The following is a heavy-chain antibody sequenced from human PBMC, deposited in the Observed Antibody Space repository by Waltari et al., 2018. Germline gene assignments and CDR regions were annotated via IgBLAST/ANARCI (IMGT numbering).Heavy chain of an antibody. CDR3: AREEGYCSGGSCYVYAFDI. J-gene: IGHJ3*02. Sequence: QVQLVQSGAEVKKPGSSVKVSCKASGGTFSSYAISWVRQAPGQGLEWMGGIIPILGIANYAQKFQGRVTITADKSTSTAYMELSSLRSEDTAVYYCAREEGYCSGGSCYVYAFDIWGQGTMVTVSS. CDR1: GGTFSSYA. D-gene: IGHD2-15*01. V-gene: IGHV1-69*04. CDR2: IIPILGIA.